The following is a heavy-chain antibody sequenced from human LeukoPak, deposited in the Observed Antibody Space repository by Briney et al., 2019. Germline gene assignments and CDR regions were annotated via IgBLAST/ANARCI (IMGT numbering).Heavy chain of an antibody. J-gene: IGHJ6*02. CDR3: ARLNIAAAGTPHYYYYGMDV. CDR2: IYSGGST. V-gene: IGHV3-66*01. CDR1: GFTVSSNY. Sequence: GGSLRLSCAASGFTVSSNYMGWVRQAPGKGLEWVSVIYSGGSTYYADSVQGRFTISRDNSKNTLYLQMNSLRAEDTAVYYCARLNIAAAGTPHYYYYGMDVWGQGTTVTVSS. D-gene: IGHD6-13*01.